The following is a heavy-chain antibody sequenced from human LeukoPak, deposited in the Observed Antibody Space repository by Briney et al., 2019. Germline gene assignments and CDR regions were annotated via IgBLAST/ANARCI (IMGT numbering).Heavy chain of an antibody. V-gene: IGHV3-21*01. CDR3: ARDIVVVAATGGYYYYGMDV. D-gene: IGHD2-15*01. CDR1: GFTFSSYR. CDR2: ISSSSSYI. Sequence: GGSLRLSCAASGFTFSSYRMNWVRQAPGKGLEWVSSISSSSSYIYYADSVKGRFTISRDNAKNSLYLQMNSLRAEDTAVYYCARDIVVVAATGGYYYYGMDVWGQGTTVTVSS. J-gene: IGHJ6*02.